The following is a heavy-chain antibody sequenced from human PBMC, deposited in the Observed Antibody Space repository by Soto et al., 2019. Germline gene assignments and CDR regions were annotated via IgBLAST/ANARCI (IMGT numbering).Heavy chain of an antibody. CDR3: ARESTGDPTFFDY. J-gene: IGHJ4*02. V-gene: IGHV4-61*01. CDR1: GGSVSSGSYY. Sequence: SGTLSLTCTVAGGSVSSGSYYWSWIRQPPGKGLEWIGYIYYSATTHYNPSLKSRVTISVETSKKQFSLKLTSVTAADTAVYYCARESTGDPTFFDYWGRGTLVTASS. CDR2: IYYSATT. D-gene: IGHD3-16*01.